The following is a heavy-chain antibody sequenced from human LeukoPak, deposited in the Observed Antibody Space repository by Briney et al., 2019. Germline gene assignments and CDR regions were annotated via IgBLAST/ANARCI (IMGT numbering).Heavy chain of an antibody. D-gene: IGHD3-10*01. CDR3: ARYVVRRALDY. J-gene: IGHJ4*02. CDR2: IYSGGST. V-gene: IGHV3-53*01. CDR1: GFTVSSTY. Sequence: AGSLRFSCSGSGFTVSSTYMSWVRQAPGKGLEWVSVIYSGGSTYYADSVKGRFTISRDNSKNTLYLQMSSLRAEDTAVYYCARYVVRRALDYWGQGTLVTVSS.